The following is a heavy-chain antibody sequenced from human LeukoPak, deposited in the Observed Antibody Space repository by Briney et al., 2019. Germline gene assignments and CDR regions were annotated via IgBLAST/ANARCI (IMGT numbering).Heavy chain of an antibody. Sequence: PGGSLRLSCAASGFTFSSYAMSWVRQAPGKGLEWVAAISGSGGSTYYADSVKGRFTISRDNSRTTLYLQINSLRAEDTAVYYCAKASGSYYNPFDYWGQGTLVTVSS. CDR1: GFTFSSYA. D-gene: IGHD3-10*01. J-gene: IGHJ4*02. CDR3: AKASGSYYNPFDY. CDR2: ISGSGGST. V-gene: IGHV3-23*01.